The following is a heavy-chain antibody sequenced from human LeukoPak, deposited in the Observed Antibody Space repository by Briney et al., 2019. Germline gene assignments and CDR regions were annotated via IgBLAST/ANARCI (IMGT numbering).Heavy chain of an antibody. J-gene: IGHJ5*02. Sequence: ASVKVSCKASGGTFSSYAISWVRQAPGQGLEWMGRIIPIFGTANYAQKFQGRVTITTDESTSTAYMELSSLRSEDTAVYYCARAHGSGSYYNVYWFDPWGQGTLVTVSS. CDR1: GGTFSSYA. V-gene: IGHV1-69*05. CDR3: ARAHGSGSYYNVYWFDP. D-gene: IGHD3-10*01. CDR2: IIPIFGTA.